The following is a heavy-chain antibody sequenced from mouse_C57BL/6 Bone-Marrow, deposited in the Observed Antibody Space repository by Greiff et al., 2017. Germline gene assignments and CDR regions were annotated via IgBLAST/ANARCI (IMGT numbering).Heavy chain of an antibody. CDR3: ARGCMAILAY. D-gene: IGHD3-3*01. Sequence: VQLQQSGAELMKPGASVKLSCKATGYTFTGYWIEWVKQRPGHGLEWIGEFFPGSGSTNYNEKFKGKATFTADKSSSTVYLKLSSLTSEDSAIYYCARGCMAILAYWGQGTLVTVSA. CDR1: GYTFTGYW. V-gene: IGHV1-9*01. CDR2: FFPGSGST. J-gene: IGHJ3*01.